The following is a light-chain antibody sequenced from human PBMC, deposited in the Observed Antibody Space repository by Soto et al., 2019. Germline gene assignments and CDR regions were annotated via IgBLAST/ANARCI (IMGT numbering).Light chain of an antibody. CDR3: QKYDTYPLT. CDR1: QSISRY. CDR2: DAT. J-gene: IGKJ4*01. Sequence: DIQMTQSPSTLSATEGDRVTITCRASQSISRYLAWYRQKPGNAPELLIFDATSLETGVPSRFTGSGSGTEFTLTVSSLQPDDFATYYCQKYDTYPLTFGGGTKV. V-gene: IGKV1-5*01.